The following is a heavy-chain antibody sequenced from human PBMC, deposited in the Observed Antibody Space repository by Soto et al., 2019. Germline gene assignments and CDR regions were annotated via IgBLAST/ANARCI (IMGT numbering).Heavy chain of an antibody. CDR3: ARFRGYFQH. V-gene: IGHV1-18*01. CDR2: ISAYNGNT. CDR1: VYTXTXYC. J-gene: IGHJ1*01. Sequence: KTSWASVNVSXNASVYTXTXYCISWVRQAPGQGLEWMGWISAYNGNTNYAQKLQGRVTMTTDTSTSTAYMELRSLRSDDTAVYYCARFRGYFQHWGQGTLVTVSS.